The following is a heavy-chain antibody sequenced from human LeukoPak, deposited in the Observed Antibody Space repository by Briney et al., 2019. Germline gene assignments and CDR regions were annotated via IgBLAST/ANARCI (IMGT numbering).Heavy chain of an antibody. V-gene: IGHV3-23*01. CDR2: INGRAATT. Sequence: PGGSLRLSCAASGFASGFTFSSYAMSWVRQAPGKGLEWVASINGRAATTYYADSVKGRFTISRDNSKNTLYLQMNSLGADDTAVYYCAKAPATGEGYYFYYMDVCGKGTTVTVSS. CDR3: AKAPATGEGYYFYYMDV. J-gene: IGHJ6*03. CDR1: GFTFSSYA. D-gene: IGHD7-27*01.